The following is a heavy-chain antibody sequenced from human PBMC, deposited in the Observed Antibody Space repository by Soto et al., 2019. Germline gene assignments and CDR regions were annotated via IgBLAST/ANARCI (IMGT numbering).Heavy chain of an antibody. J-gene: IGHJ5*02. V-gene: IGHV1-18*01. D-gene: IGHD3-3*01. CDR3: ARDRGTIFGVSSPEKHCFDP. CDR2: ISAYNGNT. Sequence: GXPVKGGTKASGYPLTSYGVSWVRQAPGQGLEWMGWISAYNGNTNYAQKPQGRVTMTTDTSASTAYMELRSLRSDDTAVYYCARDRGTIFGVSSPEKHCFDPWAERTLVTVYS. CDR1: GYPLTSYG.